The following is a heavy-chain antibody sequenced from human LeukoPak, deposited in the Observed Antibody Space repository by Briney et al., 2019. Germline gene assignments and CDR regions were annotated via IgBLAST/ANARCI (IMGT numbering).Heavy chain of an antibody. Sequence: PGGSLRLSCAASGFTFSSYAMHWVRQAPGKGLEWVAVISYDGSNIYYADSVKGRFTISRDNSKNTLYLQMNSLRAEDTAVYYCAKTGSGYYYFDYWGQGTLVTVSS. CDR2: ISYDGSNI. V-gene: IGHV3-30-3*02. CDR1: GFTFSSYA. D-gene: IGHD5-12*01. J-gene: IGHJ4*02. CDR3: AKTGSGYYYFDY.